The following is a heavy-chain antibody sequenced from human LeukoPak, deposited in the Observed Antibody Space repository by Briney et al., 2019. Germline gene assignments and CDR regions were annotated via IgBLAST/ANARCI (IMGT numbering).Heavy chain of an antibody. Sequence: PSQTLSLTRTVPGGSISSGGYYWSWTRQHPGKGLEWIGYIYYSGSTYYNPSLKSRVTISVDTSKNQFSLKLSSVTAADTGVYYCASACGGGFPWWFDLWGRGTLLTVSS. D-gene: IGHD3-16*01. J-gene: IGHJ2*01. CDR2: IYYSGST. CDR1: GGSISSGGYY. CDR3: ASACGGGFPWWFDL. V-gene: IGHV4-31*03.